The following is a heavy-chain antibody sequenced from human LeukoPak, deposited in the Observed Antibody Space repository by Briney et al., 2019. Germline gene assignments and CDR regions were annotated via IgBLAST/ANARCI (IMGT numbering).Heavy chain of an antibody. CDR1: GFTFSDYY. V-gene: IGHV3-11*04. D-gene: IGHD2-15*01. CDR2: ISSSGSTI. J-gene: IGHJ4*02. Sequence: PGGSLRLSCAASGFTFSDYYMSWIRQAPGKGLEWVSYISSSGSTIYYADSVKGRFTISRDNAKNSLYLQMNSLRAEDTAVYYCATYCSGGSCYFDYWGQGTLVTVSS. CDR3: ATYCSGGSCYFDY.